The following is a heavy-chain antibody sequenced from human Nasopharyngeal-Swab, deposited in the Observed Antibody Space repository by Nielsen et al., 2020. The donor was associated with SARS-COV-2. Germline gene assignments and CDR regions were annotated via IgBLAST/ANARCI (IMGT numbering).Heavy chain of an antibody. V-gene: IGHV3-30-3*02. CDR3: AKLSPYYYGSGSSHDAFDI. J-gene: IGHJ3*02. D-gene: IGHD3-10*01. Sequence: WIRQPPGKGLEWVAVISYDGSNKYYTDSVKGRFTISRDNSKNTLYLQMSSLRAEDTAVYYCAKLSPYYYGSGSSHDAFDIWGQGTMVTVSS. CDR2: ISYDGSNK.